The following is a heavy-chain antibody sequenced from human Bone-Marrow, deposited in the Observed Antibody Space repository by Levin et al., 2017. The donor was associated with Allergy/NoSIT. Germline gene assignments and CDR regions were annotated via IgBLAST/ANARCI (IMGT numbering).Heavy chain of an antibody. CDR1: GYSFTSYW. CDR3: ARQIELVASREMGVDNWFDP. J-gene: IGHJ5*02. CDR2: IYPGDSDT. V-gene: IGHV5-51*01. D-gene: IGHD2-15*01. Sequence: PGGSLRLSCKGSGYSFTSYWIGWVRQMPGKGLEWMGIIYPGDSDTRYSPSFQGQVTISADKSISTAYLQWSSLKASDTAMYYCARQIELVASREMGVDNWFDPWGQGTLVTVSS.